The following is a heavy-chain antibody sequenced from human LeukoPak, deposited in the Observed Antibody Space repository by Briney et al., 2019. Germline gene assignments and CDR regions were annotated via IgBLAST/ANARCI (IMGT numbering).Heavy chain of an antibody. D-gene: IGHD3-9*01. CDR1: GFTFTCCG. V-gene: IGHV3-21*01. Sequence: GGTLRLSCAASGFTFTCCGMTWVRQAPGKGLEWVSSISSSSSYIYYADSVKGRFTISRDNAKNSLYLQMNSLRAEDTAVYYCARDRPLFYDILTGYCDYWGQGTLVTVSS. CDR3: ARDRPLFYDILTGYCDY. J-gene: IGHJ4*02. CDR2: ISSSSSYI.